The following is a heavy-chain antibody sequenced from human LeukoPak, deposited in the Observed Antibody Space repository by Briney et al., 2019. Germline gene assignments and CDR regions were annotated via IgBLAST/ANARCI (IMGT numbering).Heavy chain of an antibody. V-gene: IGHV4-38-2*01. CDR2: IYHSGIT. CDR3: ARYRDSHTPFDH. D-gene: IGHD5-24*01. J-gene: IGHJ4*02. Sequence: PSETLSLTCAVSAYSISSGYRWGWIRQPPGKGLEWIGSIYHSGITYYNPSLKSRVTISVDTSNNQFSLELTSVTAADTAVYYCARYRDSHTPFDHWGQGTLVTVSS. CDR1: AYSISSGYR.